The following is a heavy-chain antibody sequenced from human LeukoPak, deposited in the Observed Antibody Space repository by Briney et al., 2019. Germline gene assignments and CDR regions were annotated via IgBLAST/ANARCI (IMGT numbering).Heavy chain of an antibody. Sequence: ASVKVSCKASGCTFTSYAMNWVRQAPGQGLEWMGWINTNTGNPTYAQGFTGRFVFSLDTSVSTAYLQISSLKAEDTAVYYCARVPLQWLVPRWFDPWGQGTLVTVSS. CDR1: GCTFTSYA. D-gene: IGHD6-19*01. CDR3: ARVPLQWLVPRWFDP. J-gene: IGHJ5*02. CDR2: INTNTGNP. V-gene: IGHV7-4-1*02.